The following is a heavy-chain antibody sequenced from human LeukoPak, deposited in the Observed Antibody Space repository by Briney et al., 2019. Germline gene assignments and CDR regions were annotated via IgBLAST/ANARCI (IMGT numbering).Heavy chain of an antibody. J-gene: IGHJ4*02. CDR1: GGSISSSSYY. D-gene: IGHD4-17*01. Sequence: SETLSLTCTVSGGSISSSSYYWGWIRQPPGKGLEWIGSIYHSGSTYYNPSLKSRVTISVDTSKNQFSLKLSSVTAADTAVYYCARTGSTVTMLYPFDHWGQGTLVTVSS. CDR2: IYHSGST. CDR3: ARTGSTVTMLYPFDH. V-gene: IGHV4-39*07.